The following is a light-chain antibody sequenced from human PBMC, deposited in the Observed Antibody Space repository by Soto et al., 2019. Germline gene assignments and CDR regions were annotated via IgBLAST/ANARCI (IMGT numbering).Light chain of an antibody. V-gene: IGKV3-11*01. CDR1: QSISRS. J-gene: IGKJ5*01. Sequence: EIVLTQSPAILSVSPGERATLSCRASQSISRSLAWYQQKPGQAPRLLISDASTRAAGIPARFSGSGSGTDFTLTINSLEPEDFAVYYCQQRSNWPPITFGQGTRLEIK. CDR3: QQRSNWPPIT. CDR2: DAS.